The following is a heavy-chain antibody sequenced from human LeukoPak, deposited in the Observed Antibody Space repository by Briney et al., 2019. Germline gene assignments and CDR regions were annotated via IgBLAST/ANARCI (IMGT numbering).Heavy chain of an antibody. CDR3: ASMERYFDWLSGPLDY. V-gene: IGHV3-7*01. CDR2: IKQDGSEK. Sequence: GGSLRLSCAASGFTFSNYWMSWVRQAPGKGLEWVANIKQDGSEKYYVDSVKGRFTISRDNAKNSLYLQMNSLRAEDTAVYYCASMERYFDWLSGPLDYWGQGTLVTVSS. CDR1: GFTFSNYW. D-gene: IGHD3-9*01. J-gene: IGHJ4*02.